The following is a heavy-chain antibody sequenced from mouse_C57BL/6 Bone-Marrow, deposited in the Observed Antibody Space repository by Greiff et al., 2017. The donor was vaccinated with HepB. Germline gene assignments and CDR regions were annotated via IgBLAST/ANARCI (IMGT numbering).Heavy chain of an antibody. CDR3: TRGLRLLFDY. CDR1: GYTFTDYE. Sequence: VKLVESGAELVRPGASVTLSCKASGYTFTDYEMHWVKQTPVHGLEWIGAIDPETGGTAYNQKFKGKAILTADKSSSTAYMELRSLTSEDSAVYYCTRGLRLLFDYWGQGTTLTVSS. D-gene: IGHD3-2*02. V-gene: IGHV1-15*01. CDR2: IDPETGGT. J-gene: IGHJ2*01.